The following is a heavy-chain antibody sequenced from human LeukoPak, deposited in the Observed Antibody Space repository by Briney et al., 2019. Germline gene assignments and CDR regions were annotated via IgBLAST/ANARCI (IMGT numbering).Heavy chain of an antibody. Sequence: GGSLRLSCAASGFTFSSYSMVWVRQAPGKGLEWVSSISSGSNYIYYADSVKGRFTISRDNARTSLYLQMNSLRAEDTAVYYCARDPRNVGLAPWGQGTLVTVSS. D-gene: IGHD2-15*01. V-gene: IGHV3-21*06. CDR1: GFTFSSYS. CDR2: ISSGSNYI. J-gene: IGHJ5*02. CDR3: ARDPRNVGLAP.